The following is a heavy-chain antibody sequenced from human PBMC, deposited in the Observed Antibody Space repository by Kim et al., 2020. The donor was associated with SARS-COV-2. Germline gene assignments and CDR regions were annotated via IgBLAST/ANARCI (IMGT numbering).Heavy chain of an antibody. CDR3: ATYSSANYGMDV. CDR1: GGSINSISFS. J-gene: IGHJ6*02. CDR2: IYYSGST. D-gene: IGHD6-13*01. V-gene: IGHV4-39*07. Sequence: SETLSLTCTVSGGSINSISFSWGWIRQPPGKGLEWIGSIYYSGSTYYNPSLKSRVTISVDTSKNQFSLKLTSETAADTAVYYCATYSSANYGMDVWGQGTTVIVSS.